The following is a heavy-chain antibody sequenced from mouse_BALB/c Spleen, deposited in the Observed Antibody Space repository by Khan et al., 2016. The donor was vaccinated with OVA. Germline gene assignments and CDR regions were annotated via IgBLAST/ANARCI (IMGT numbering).Heavy chain of an antibody. CDR1: GYKFTDYV. Sequence: QVQLKQSGPELVKPGASVKMSCKAAGYKFTDYVISWVKQRTGQGLEWIGDIYPGSGTTYYNERFEGKATLTADKSSNTAYMQFRSLTSEDSAVYFYARSSDNDGAWFVYWGQGTLVTVSA. D-gene: IGHD2-4*01. CDR2: IYPGSGTT. J-gene: IGHJ3*01. CDR3: ARSSDNDGAWFVY. V-gene: IGHV1-77*01.